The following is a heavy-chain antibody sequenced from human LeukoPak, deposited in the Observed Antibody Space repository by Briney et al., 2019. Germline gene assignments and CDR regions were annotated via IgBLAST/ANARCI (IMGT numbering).Heavy chain of an antibody. V-gene: IGHV4-61*05. CDR2: IYYSGST. D-gene: IGHD3-10*01. J-gene: IGHJ5*02. CDR3: ARVLAYYGSGSYYHP. Sequence: PSETLSLTCTVSGGSISSSSYYWGWIRQPPGKGLEWIGYIYYSGSTNYNPSLKSRVTISVDTSKNQFSLKLSSVTAADTAVYYCARVLAYYGSGSYYHPWGQGTLVTVSS. CDR1: GGSISSSSYY.